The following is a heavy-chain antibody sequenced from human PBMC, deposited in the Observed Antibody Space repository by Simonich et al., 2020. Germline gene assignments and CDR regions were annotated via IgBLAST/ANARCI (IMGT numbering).Heavy chain of an antibody. CDR3: ARDQGGRAAAATDY. Sequence: QVQLVQSGAAVNKPGASVKVSCKASGYTFTSYGVSWVGQAPGQGLEWMGWISADKSNTNDAQKLQGRVTMTTDTSTSTAYMELRSLRSDDTAVYYCARDQGGRAAAATDYWGQGTLVTVSS. J-gene: IGHJ4*02. D-gene: IGHD6-13*01. CDR2: ISADKSNT. CDR1: GYTFTSYG. V-gene: IGHV1-18*01.